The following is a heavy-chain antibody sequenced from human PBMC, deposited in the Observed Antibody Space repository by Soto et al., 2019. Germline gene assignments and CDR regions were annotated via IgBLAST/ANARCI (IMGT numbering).Heavy chain of an antibody. Sequence: GGSLRLSCAASGFTFSSYAMSWVRQAPGKGLEWVSAISGSGGSTYYADSVKGRFTISRDNSKNTLYLQMNSLRAEDTAVYYCAKTVDYSNYAGSFYYYYGMDVWGQGTTVTVSS. CDR3: AKTVDYSNYAGSFYYYYGMDV. CDR2: ISGSGGST. D-gene: IGHD4-4*01. V-gene: IGHV3-23*01. J-gene: IGHJ6*02. CDR1: GFTFSSYA.